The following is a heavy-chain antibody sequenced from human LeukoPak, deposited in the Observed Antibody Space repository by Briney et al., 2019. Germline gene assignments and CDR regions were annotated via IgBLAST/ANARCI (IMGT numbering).Heavy chain of an antibody. D-gene: IGHD3-10*01. V-gene: IGHV5-51*01. CDR3: ARRPLLYGSGSYWDH. CDR2: IDPDDSET. J-gene: IGHJ4*02. Sequence: GESLKISCKASGCSFRSFWIGWVRQMPGKGLEWMGVIDPDDSETRYSPSFQGQVTISADKSISTAYLQWSTLKASDSAMYYCARRPLLYGSGSYWDHWGQGTLVTVSS. CDR1: GCSFRSFW.